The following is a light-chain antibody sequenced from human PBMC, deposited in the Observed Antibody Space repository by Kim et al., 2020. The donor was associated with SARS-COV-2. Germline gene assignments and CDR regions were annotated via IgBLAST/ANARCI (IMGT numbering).Light chain of an antibody. V-gene: IGLV1-44*01. Sequence: SAPPGQTVPLSCSGIVPNIGEYPVYSYQPLPGTAPKLLMQWPSRVSARFSGSKSGASASLAIRGLQSEDEAYYYCAAWDASLNSLVFGGGTQLTVL. J-gene: IGLJ3*02. CDR3: AAWDASLNSLV. CDR1: VPNIGEYP.